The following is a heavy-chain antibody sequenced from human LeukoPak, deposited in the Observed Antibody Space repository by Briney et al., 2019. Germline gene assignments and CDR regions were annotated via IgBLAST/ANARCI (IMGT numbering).Heavy chain of an antibody. CDR2: ISSSGST. CDR1: RDSLSSGDYY. CDR3: ARGPYSYDSSGAFDI. J-gene: IGHJ3*02. Sequence: SQTLSLTCTVSRDSLSSGDYYWSWIRHPAGKGLEWIGRISSSGSTNYNPSLKSRVTISVDTSKNQFSLKRSSVTAADTAVYFCARGPYSYDSSGAFDIWGQGTMVTVSS. D-gene: IGHD3-22*01. V-gene: IGHV4-61*02.